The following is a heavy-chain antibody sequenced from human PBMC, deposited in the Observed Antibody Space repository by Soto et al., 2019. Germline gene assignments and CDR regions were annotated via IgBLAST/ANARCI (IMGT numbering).Heavy chain of an antibody. J-gene: IGHJ4*02. CDR3: AKSTGGCGGDCYYYFDY. CDR2: ISGSGGST. D-gene: IGHD2-21*02. Sequence: EVQLLESGGGLVQPGGSLRLSCAASGFTFSSYAMSWVRQAPGKGLEWVSAISGSGGSTYYADSVKGRFTISRDNSKNPLYLQMNSLRAEDTAVYYCAKSTGGCGGDCYYYFDYWGQGTLVTVSS. CDR1: GFTFSSYA. V-gene: IGHV3-23*01.